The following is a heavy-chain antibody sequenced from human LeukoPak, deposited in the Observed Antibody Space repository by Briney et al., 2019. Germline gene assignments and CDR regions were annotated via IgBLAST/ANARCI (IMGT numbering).Heavy chain of an antibody. Sequence: PGRSLRLSCEASGFTFGDYGMHEVRQAPGKGQEWGSIIRWNSASVGYVDSVQGRFTISTDNTKNTLYLQMTSLRAADSAVYYCARQIRNQNDYWGQGTLVTVSS. CDR2: IRWNSASV. D-gene: IGHD1-14*01. CDR1: GFTFGDYG. J-gene: IGHJ4*02. V-gene: IGHV3-9*01. CDR3: ARQIRNQNDY.